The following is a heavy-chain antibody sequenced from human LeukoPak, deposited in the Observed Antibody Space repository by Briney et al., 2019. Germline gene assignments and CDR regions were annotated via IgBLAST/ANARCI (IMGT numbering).Heavy chain of an antibody. CDR3: ASHKSGGSFAATQFDY. V-gene: IGHV3-7*03. D-gene: IGHD2-15*01. J-gene: IGHJ4*02. CDR1: GFTFSSYW. CDR2: IKQDGSEK. Sequence: GGSLRLSCAASGFTFSSYWMSWVRQAPGKGLEWVANIKQDGSEKYYVDSVKGRFTISRDNSKNTLYLQMNSLRAEDTAVYYCASHKSGGSFAATQFDYWGQGTLVTVSS.